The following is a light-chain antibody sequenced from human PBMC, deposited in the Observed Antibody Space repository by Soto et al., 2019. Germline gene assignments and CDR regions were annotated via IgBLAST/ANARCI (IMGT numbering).Light chain of an antibody. CDR2: DAS. V-gene: IGKV1-5*01. J-gene: IGKJ4*01. CDR3: QQYNSCSLT. Sequence: DIQLTQSPSTLSASITDRVTITCRASQSIAARLAWYQQKPGKAPKLLMYDASILESGVPSRFSGSGSGTEFTLAINGLQPDDSATYYCQQYNSCSLTFGGGTKVDIK. CDR1: QSIAAR.